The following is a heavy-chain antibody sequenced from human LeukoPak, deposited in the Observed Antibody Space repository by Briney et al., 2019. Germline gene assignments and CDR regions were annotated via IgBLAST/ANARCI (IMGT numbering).Heavy chain of an antibody. D-gene: IGHD2-15*01. V-gene: IGHV3-30*03. CDR3: ATADCSGGSCYAFDY. CDR2: ISYDGGNK. Sequence: GGSLRLSCAASGFTFSSYGMHWVRQAPGKGLEWVAVISYDGGNKYYADSVKGRFTISRDNSKNTLYLQMNSLRAEDTAVYYCATADCSGGSCYAFDYWGQGTLVTVSS. J-gene: IGHJ4*02. CDR1: GFTFSSYG.